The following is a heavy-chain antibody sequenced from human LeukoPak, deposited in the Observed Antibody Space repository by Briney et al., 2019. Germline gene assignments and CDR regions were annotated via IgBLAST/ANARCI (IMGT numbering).Heavy chain of an antibody. CDR2: ISGSGGDT. Sequence: GGSLRLSCAASGFNFNYYAMNWVRQAPGKGLEWVSGISGSGGDTYYADSVKGRFTISRDNSKNTLSLQMNSLRAEDTAVYYCASGPNMKYYYDSSGQPYWGQGTLVTVSS. V-gene: IGHV3-23*01. CDR1: GFNFNYYA. CDR3: ASGPNMKYYYDSSGQPY. J-gene: IGHJ4*02. D-gene: IGHD3-22*01.